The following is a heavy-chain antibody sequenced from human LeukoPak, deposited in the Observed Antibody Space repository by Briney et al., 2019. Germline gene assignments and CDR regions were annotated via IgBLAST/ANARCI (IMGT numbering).Heavy chain of an antibody. CDR2: IRYDGSNK. V-gene: IGHV3-30*02. Sequence: PSETLSLTCTVSGGSISSSSYYWGWVRQAPGKGLEWVAFIRYDGSNKYYADSVKGRFTISRDNSKNTLYLQMNSLRAEDTAVYYCAKDQGGSYVINAFDIWGQGTMVTVSS. CDR1: GGSISSSSYY. CDR3: AKDQGGSYVINAFDI. D-gene: IGHD1-26*01. J-gene: IGHJ3*02.